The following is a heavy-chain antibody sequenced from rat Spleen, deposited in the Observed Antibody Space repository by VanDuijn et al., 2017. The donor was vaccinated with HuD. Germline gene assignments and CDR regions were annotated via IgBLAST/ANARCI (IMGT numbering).Heavy chain of an antibody. D-gene: IGHD1-10*01. CDR2: ISYSGST. J-gene: IGHJ2*01. CDR3: ARRRGQVYNNYFDY. Sequence: EVQLQESGPGLVKPSQSLSLTCSVTVYSITTNYWDWIRKFPGNKMEWIGHISYSGSTSYKPSLKSRISITRDTSKNQFFLQLNSVTTEDTATYYCARRRGQVYNNYFDYWGQGVMVTVSS. CDR1: VYSITTNY. V-gene: IGHV3-1*01.